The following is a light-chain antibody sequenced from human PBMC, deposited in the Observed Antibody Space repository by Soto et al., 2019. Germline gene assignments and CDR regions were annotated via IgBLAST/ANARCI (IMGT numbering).Light chain of an antibody. CDR2: SAS. Sequence: EIVMTQSPATLSVSPGARAPLSCRASQSISYNLAWYQQEPGQAPRVLIYSASTRATGTPARFSGSGYGTDFTLTISSLEPEDFAVYYCQQRSDWPPLTFGGGTKVDIK. V-gene: IGKV3-11*01. J-gene: IGKJ4*01. CDR3: QQRSDWPPLT. CDR1: QSISYN.